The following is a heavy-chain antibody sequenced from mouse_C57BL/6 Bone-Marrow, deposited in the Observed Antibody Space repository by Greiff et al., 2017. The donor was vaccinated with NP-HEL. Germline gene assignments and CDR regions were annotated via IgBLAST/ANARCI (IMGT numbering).Heavy chain of an antibody. CDR2: INPNNGGT. Sequence: EVQLQQSGPELVKPGASVKISCKASGYTFTDYYMNWVKQSHGKSLEWIGDINPNNGGTSYNQKFKGKATLTVDKSSSTAYMELRSLTSEDSAVYYCAGYYLWYFEVWGTGTTVTVSS. CDR3: AGYYLWYFEV. J-gene: IGHJ1*03. CDR1: GYTFTDYY. V-gene: IGHV1-26*01. D-gene: IGHD2-3*01.